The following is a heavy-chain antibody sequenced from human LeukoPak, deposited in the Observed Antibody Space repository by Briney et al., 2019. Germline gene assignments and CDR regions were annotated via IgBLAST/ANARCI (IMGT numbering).Heavy chain of an antibody. J-gene: IGHJ4*02. Sequence: ASVMVSCKASGYTFTSYDINWVRQAPGQGLEWMGWMNPNSGNTGYAQKFQGRVTMTRNTSISTAYMELSSLRSEDTAVYYCARPGDILTGYRYWGQGTLVTVSS. CDR2: MNPNSGNT. CDR1: GYTFTSYD. V-gene: IGHV1-8*01. CDR3: ARPGDILTGYRY. D-gene: IGHD3-9*01.